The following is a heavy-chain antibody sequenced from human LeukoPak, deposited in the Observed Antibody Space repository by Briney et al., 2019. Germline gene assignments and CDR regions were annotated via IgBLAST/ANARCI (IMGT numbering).Heavy chain of an antibody. J-gene: IGHJ4*02. V-gene: IGHV4-59*01. CDR1: VGSINNYY. Sequence: PSETLSLTCTVSVGSINNYYWSWIRQPPGKGLEWIGYIYYSGITNSNPSLKCRVTLSVDTSKNRLSLKPRSVTAADTAVYYCARALRGTDLDYWGQGTLVTVSS. CDR3: ARALRGTDLDY. CDR2: IYYSGIT. D-gene: IGHD2-15*01.